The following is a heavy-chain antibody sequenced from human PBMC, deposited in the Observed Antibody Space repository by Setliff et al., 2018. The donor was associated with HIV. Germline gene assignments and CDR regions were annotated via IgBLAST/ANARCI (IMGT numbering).Heavy chain of an antibody. Sequence: SGPTLVNPTQTLTLTCTFSGFSLTTSGLCVSWIRHPPGKALEWLARIDWDDDKYYSTSLMTRLTISKDTSKNQVVLIMTNMNPVDTATYYCTRRSTGGYYDYWGQGTLVT. J-gene: IGHJ4*02. CDR2: IDWDDDK. CDR1: GFSLTTSGLC. D-gene: IGHD3-22*01. CDR3: TRRSTGGYYDY. V-gene: IGHV2-70*11.